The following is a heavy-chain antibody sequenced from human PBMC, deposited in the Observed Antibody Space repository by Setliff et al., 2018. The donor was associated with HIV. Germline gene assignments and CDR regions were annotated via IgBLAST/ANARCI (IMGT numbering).Heavy chain of an antibody. CDR2: MNPNSGNT. D-gene: IGHD2-2*01. J-gene: IGHJ4*02. CDR3: ARGLGYCSSTSCHYYDY. Sequence: GASVKVSCKASGYTFTSYAMHWVRQAPGQRLEWMGWMNPNSGNTNYAQKFQGWVTMTRDTSISTAYMELSRLRSDDTAVYYCARGLGYCSSTSCHYYDYWGQGTLVTVSS. V-gene: IGHV1-2*04. CDR1: GYTFTSYA.